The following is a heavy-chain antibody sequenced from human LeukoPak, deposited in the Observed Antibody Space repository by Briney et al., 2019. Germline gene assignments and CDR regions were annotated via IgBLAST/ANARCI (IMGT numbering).Heavy chain of an antibody. CDR2: IYTSGST. Sequence: SETLSLTCTVSGASISSGSYYWSWIRQPAGKGLEWIGRIYTSGSTNYNPSLKSRVTISVDTSKNQFSLKLSSVTAAGTAVYYCARDIGIAGTNWFDPWGQGTLVTVSS. CDR1: GASISSGSYY. J-gene: IGHJ5*02. CDR3: ARDIGIAGTNWFDP. V-gene: IGHV4-61*02. D-gene: IGHD6-13*01.